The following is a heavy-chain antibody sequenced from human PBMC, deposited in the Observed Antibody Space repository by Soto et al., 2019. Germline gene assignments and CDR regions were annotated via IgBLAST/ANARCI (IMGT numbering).Heavy chain of an antibody. Sequence: SETLSLTCTVSDGSISSYYWSWIRQPPGKGLEWIGYIYGTGTTNYAPSLKSRVAMSLHTSKNQFSPTLNSVTAADTAMYYCAGFSSGTYLFGLWGPGTLVTVSS. V-gene: IGHV4-59*01. CDR1: DGSISSYY. CDR2: IYGTGTT. J-gene: IGHJ4*02. CDR3: AGFSSGTYLFGL. D-gene: IGHD1-26*01.